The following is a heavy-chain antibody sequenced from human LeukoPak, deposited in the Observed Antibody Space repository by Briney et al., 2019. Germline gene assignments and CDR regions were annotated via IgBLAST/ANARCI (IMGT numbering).Heavy chain of an antibody. CDR1: GFTFSSYG. J-gene: IGHJ6*04. CDR3: ARDLLPNMVRGVIITPHYYYYGMDV. D-gene: IGHD3-10*01. Sequence: PGGSLRLSCAASGFTFSSYGMHWVRQAPGKGLEWVAVIWYDGSNKYYADSVKGRFTTSRDNSKNTLYLQMNSLRAEDTAVYYCARDLLPNMVRGVIITPHYYYYGMDVWGKGTTVTVSS. V-gene: IGHV3-33*01. CDR2: IWYDGSNK.